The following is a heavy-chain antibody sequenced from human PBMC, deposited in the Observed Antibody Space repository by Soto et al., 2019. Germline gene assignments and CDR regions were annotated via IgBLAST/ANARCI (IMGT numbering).Heavy chain of an antibody. J-gene: IGHJ3*02. V-gene: IGHV1-18*01. CDR2: ISAYNGNT. CDR1: GYTFTSYG. D-gene: IGHD6-13*01. Sequence: GESLKISCKASGYTFTSYGISWVRQAPGQGLEWMGWISAYNGNTNYAQKLQGRVTMTTDTSTSTAYMELRSLRSDDTAVYYCARPLTEKLVPGDAFDIWGQGTMVTVS. CDR3: ARPLTEKLVPGDAFDI.